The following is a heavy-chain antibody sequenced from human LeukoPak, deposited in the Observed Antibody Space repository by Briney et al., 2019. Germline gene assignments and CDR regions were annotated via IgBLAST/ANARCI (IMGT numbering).Heavy chain of an antibody. CDR1: GFTFSSYA. D-gene: IGHD3-22*01. CDR3: AKDPRITMIVVDPYFDY. J-gene: IGHJ4*02. Sequence: GGSLRLSCAASGFTFSSYAMSWVRQAPRKGLEWVSAISGSGGSTYYADSVKGRFTISRDNSKNTLYLQMNSLRAEDTAVYYCAKDPRITMIVVDPYFDYWGQGTLVTVSS. CDR2: ISGSGGST. V-gene: IGHV3-23*01.